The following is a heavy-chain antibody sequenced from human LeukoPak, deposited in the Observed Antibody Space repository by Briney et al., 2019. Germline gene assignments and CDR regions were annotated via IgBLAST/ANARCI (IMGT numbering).Heavy chain of an antibody. J-gene: IGHJ3*02. D-gene: IGHD3-16*01. CDR2: IYFTGTI. V-gene: IGHV4-39*01. CDR3: ARQLGAYSYPFDI. CDR1: GGSISSSSYY. Sequence: SETLSLTCTVSGGSISSSSYYWGWIRQPPGEGLEWIGSIYFTGTILYNPSLTSRVTISVDTSKNQFSLRLNSVTAADTAVYCCARQLGAYSYPFDIWGQGTKVTVSS.